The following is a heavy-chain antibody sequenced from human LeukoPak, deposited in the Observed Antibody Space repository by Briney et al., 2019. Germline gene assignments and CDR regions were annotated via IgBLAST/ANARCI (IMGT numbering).Heavy chain of an antibody. CDR1: GGSINSYY. D-gene: IGHD2-15*01. V-gene: IGHV4-59*12. CDR2: IYYRGST. Sequence: PSETLSLTCTVSGGSINSYYWRWLRQPPGKGLEWVGYIYYRGSTIYNPSLRSRVSISVDTSKNQFSLKLSSVTAADTAMYYCARVRIVVVVAATRYYYYYYYMDVWGKGTTVTVSS. J-gene: IGHJ6*03. CDR3: ARVRIVVVVAATRYYYYYYYMDV.